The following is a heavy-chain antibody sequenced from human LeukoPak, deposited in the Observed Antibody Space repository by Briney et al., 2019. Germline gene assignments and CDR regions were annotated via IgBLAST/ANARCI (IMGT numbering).Heavy chain of an antibody. CDR3: ARTYGDYAHLDF. J-gene: IGHJ4*02. D-gene: IGHD4-17*01. Sequence: GGSLRLSCTASGLTFNNYAMTWVRQAPGKGLEWVSAISGNAARTYYTDSVKGRFTISRDNSKNTLYLQMNSLRAEATAIYYCARTYGDYAHLDFWGQGTLVTVSS. CDR2: ISGNAART. V-gene: IGHV3-23*01. CDR1: GLTFNNYA.